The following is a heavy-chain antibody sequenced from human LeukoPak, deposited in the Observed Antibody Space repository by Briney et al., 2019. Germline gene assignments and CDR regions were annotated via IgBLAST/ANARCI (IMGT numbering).Heavy chain of an antibody. CDR2: IYYSGST. CDR3: ARKKPRKFGAKQGGDAFDI. J-gene: IGHJ3*02. V-gene: IGHV4-31*03. D-gene: IGHD3-10*01. CDR1: GGSISSGGYY. Sequence: PSQTLSLTCTVSGGSISSGGYYWSWIRQHPGKGLEWIGYIYYSGSTYYNPSLKSRVTISVDTSKNQFSLKLSSVTAADTAVYYWARKKPRKFGAKQGGDAFDIWGKGKMVTVSS.